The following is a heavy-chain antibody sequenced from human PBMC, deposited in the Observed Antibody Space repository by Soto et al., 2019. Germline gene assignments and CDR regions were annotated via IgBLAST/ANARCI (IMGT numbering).Heavy chain of an antibody. CDR2: IIDSGGST. V-gene: IGHV3-23*01. Sequence: PGGSLRLSCAASGFTFSSCAMGWVRQAPGKGLEWVSDIIDSGGSTYYADSVKGRFTISRDHSKSTLYLQMNSLRAEDTALYSCLKVRSYDCFYSVDVSGLGTTVSDSS. CDR3: LKVRSYDCFYSVDV. CDR1: GFTFSSCA. J-gene: IGHJ6*02.